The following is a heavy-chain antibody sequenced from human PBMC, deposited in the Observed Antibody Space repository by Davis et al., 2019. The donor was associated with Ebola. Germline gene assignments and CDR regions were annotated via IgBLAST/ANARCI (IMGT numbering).Heavy chain of an antibody. Sequence: GSLRLSCTVSGGSISSYYWSWIRQPPGKGLEWIGYIYYSGSTNYNPSLKSRVTISVDTSKNQFSLKLSSVTAADTAVYYCAGYYDFWSGYFAGFDPWGQGTLVTVSS. CDR1: GGSISSYY. V-gene: IGHV4-59*08. D-gene: IGHD3-3*01. CDR2: IYYSGST. CDR3: AGYYDFWSGYFAGFDP. J-gene: IGHJ5*02.